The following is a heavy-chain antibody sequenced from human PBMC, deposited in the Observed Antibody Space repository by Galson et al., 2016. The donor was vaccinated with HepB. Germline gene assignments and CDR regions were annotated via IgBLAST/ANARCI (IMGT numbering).Heavy chain of an antibody. J-gene: IGHJ4*02. Sequence: LRLSCAASGFTFYTYAMHWVRQAPGKGPEWVAVMSHDGYDKKYVDSVKGRFTISRDNSKNTLYLQMNSLRPEDTAVYYCASDCGHHSRYYDSSGYVRYFDYWGQGTLVTVSS. V-gene: IGHV3-30*04. CDR3: ASDCGHHSRYYDSSGYVRYFDY. D-gene: IGHD3-22*01. CDR1: GFTFYTYA. CDR2: MSHDGYDK.